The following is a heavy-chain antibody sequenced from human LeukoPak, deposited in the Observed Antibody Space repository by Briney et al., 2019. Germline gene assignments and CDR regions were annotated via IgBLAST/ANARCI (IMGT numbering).Heavy chain of an antibody. V-gene: IGHV1-24*01. CDR2: FDPEDGET. Sequence: GASVKVSCKASGFTFTSYFMHWVRQAPGKGLEWMGGFDPEDGETIYAQKFQGRVTMTEDTSTDTAYMELSSLRSEDTAVYYCATEAGNSGYDKFDYWGQGTLVTVSS. CDR1: GFTFTSYF. J-gene: IGHJ4*02. CDR3: ATEAGNSGYDKFDY. D-gene: IGHD5-12*01.